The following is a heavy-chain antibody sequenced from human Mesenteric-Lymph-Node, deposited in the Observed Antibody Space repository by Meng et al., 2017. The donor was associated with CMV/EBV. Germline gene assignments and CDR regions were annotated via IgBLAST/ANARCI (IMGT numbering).Heavy chain of an antibody. V-gene: IGHV3-21*01. CDR3: AREGPGIPDQYLDY. J-gene: IGHJ4*02. CDR2: ISRTGGTI. D-gene: IGHD3-10*01. Sequence: GESLKISCAASGFIFSSYAMSWVRQAPGRGLEWVSVISRTGGTIFYADSLQGRFAISRDNAKNSLYLQMNSLRAEDTAVYYCAREGPGIPDQYLDYWGLGTLVTVSS. CDR1: GFIFSSYA.